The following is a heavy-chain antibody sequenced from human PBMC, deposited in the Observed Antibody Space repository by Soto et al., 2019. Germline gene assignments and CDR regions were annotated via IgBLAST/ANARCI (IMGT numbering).Heavy chain of an antibody. V-gene: IGHV3-30-3*01. CDR1: GFTFSSYA. CDR2: ISYDGSNK. J-gene: IGHJ5*02. Sequence: PGGSLRLSCAASGFTFSSYAMHWVRQAPGKGLEWVAVISYDGSNKYYADSVKGRFTISRDNSKNTLYLQMNSLRAEDTAVYYCASQNRGYSNYLDPGVQGTLVTVTS. D-gene: IGHD4-4*01. CDR3: ASQNRGYSNYLDP.